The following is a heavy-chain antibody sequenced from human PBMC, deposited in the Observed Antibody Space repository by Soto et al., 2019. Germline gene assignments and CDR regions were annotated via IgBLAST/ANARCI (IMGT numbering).Heavy chain of an antibody. CDR1: GFRFSSYD. D-gene: IGHD3-10*01. V-gene: IGHV3-30*03. CDR2: ISYDGSNK. J-gene: IGHJ4*02. Sequence: QVQLVESGGGVVQPGRSLRLSCAASGFRFSSYDMHWVRETPGKGLEWVAVISYDGSNKYYADSVKGRFTISRDNSASTLYLQMNSLRPEDTALYYCVGGQYYFDYRGQGTLVTVSP. CDR3: VGGQYYFDY.